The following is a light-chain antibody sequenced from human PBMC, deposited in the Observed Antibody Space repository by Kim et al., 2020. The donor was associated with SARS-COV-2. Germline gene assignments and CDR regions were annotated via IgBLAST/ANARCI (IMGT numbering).Light chain of an antibody. CDR2: DTS. Sequence: EVVLTQSPATLSLSPGERATLSCRASQSVSKYLAWYQQKPGQAPRLLIYDTSNRATGIPAMFTGSGFGTDFSLTISSLEPEDFAVYYCQQRKDRPLTFGGGTEVDI. CDR1: QSVSKY. CDR3: QQRKDRPLT. J-gene: IGKJ4*01. V-gene: IGKV3-11*01.